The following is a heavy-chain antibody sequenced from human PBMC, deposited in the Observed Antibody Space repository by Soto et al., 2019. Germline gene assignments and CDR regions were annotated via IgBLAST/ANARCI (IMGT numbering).Heavy chain of an antibody. Sequence: PSETLSLTCSVSGGTINSGDYFWSWTRQPPGKGLEWIGSIFYTGSTYYSPSLKSRASMSMDTSKNLFSLRLRSLTAADTAVYYCARHRRYCTNGVCYWPDYWGQGTLVTVSS. D-gene: IGHD2-8*01. J-gene: IGHJ4*02. V-gene: IGHV4-30-4*01. CDR3: ARHRRYCTNGVCYWPDY. CDR2: IFYTGST. CDR1: GGTINSGDYF.